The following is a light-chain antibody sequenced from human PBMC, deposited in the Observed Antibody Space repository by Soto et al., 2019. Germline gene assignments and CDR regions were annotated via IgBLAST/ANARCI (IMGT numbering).Light chain of an antibody. V-gene: IGKV1-5*01. J-gene: IGKJ2*01. CDR3: QHYNSYPYT. Sequence: DIQMTQSPSTLSASVGDRVTITCRASQSISGGLAWYQQKPGKAPKVLIYGASSLESGVPSRLSGSGAGTEFTLTISSLQPDDFATYFCQHYNSYPYTFGQGTKLEIK. CDR1: QSISGG. CDR2: GAS.